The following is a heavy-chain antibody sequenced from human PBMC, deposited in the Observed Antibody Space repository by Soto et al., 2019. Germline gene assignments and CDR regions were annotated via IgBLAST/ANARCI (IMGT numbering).Heavy chain of an antibody. CDR1: GFTFSSYG. V-gene: IGHV3-33*01. CDR3: ARDSYGDYDYYYYGMDV. Sequence: GESLRLSCAASGFTFSSYGMHWVRQAPGKGLEWVAVIWYDGSNKYYADSVKGRFTISRDNSKNTLYLQMNSLRAEDTAVYYCARDSYGDYDYYYYGMDVWGQGTTVTVSS. D-gene: IGHD4-17*01. CDR2: IWYDGSNK. J-gene: IGHJ6*02.